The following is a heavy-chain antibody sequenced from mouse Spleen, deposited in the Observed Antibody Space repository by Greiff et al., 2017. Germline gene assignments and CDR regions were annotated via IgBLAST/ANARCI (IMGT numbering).Heavy chain of an antibody. CDR3: ARQKYGNYYYFDY. J-gene: IGHJ2*01. Sequence: DVMLVESGGGLVKPGGSLKLSCAASGFTFSSYAMSWVRQTPEKRLEWVATISSGGSYTYYPDSVKGRFTISRDNAKNTLYLQMSSLRSEDTAMYYCARQKYGNYYYFDYWGQGTTLTVSS. CDR1: GFTFSSYA. D-gene: IGHD2-10*02. V-gene: IGHV5-9-1*01. CDR2: ISSGGSYT.